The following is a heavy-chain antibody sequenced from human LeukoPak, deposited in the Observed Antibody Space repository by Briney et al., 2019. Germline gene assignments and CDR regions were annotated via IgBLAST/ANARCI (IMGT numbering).Heavy chain of an antibody. J-gene: IGHJ4*02. CDR3: ARLRGVRVRGGLVPFDY. CDR1: GYSFTSYW. Sequence: GESLKISCKGSGYSFTSYWIGWVRQMPGKGLEWMGIIYPGDSDTRYSPSFQGQVTISADKSISTAYLQWSSLKASDTAIYYCARLRGVRVRGGLVPFDYWGQGTLVTVSS. V-gene: IGHV5-51*01. D-gene: IGHD3-10*01. CDR2: IYPGDSDT.